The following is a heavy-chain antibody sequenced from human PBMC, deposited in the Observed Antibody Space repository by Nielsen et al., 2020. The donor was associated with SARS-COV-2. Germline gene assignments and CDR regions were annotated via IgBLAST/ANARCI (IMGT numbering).Heavy chain of an antibody. CDR1: GFTVSRYN. CDR2: IYSDGNT. Sequence: GESLKISCAAPGFTVSRYNMNWVRQAPGKGLEWVSIIYSDGNTYYAGSVKGRLTISRDNSKNTLYLQMNSLRAEDTAVYYCARGGGGMDVWGQGTTVTVSS. V-gene: IGHV3-53*01. J-gene: IGHJ6*02. CDR3: ARGGGGMDV. D-gene: IGHD3-16*01.